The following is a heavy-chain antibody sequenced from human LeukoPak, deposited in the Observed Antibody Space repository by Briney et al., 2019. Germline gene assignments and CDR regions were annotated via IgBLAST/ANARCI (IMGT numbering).Heavy chain of an antibody. CDR1: GYTFTTYG. CDR2: INAYNGNT. Sequence: ASVKVSCKASGYTFTTYGVSRVRQAPGQGLEWMGWINAYNGNTNYAQKLQGRVTMTTDTSTSTAYMELRSLRPDDTAVYYCARPRGSSGRGDFDYWGQGTLVTVSS. V-gene: IGHV1-18*01. J-gene: IGHJ4*02. CDR3: ARPRGSSGRGDFDY. D-gene: IGHD6-19*01.